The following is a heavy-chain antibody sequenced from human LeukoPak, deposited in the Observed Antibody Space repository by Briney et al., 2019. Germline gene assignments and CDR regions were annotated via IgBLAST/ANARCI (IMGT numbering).Heavy chain of an antibody. Sequence: PGGSLRLSCAASGFTLSTYYMNWVRQAPGKGLEWVSSISSSSNYIYYADSLKGRFTISRDNAKNSLYLQMNSLRAEDTAVYYCAREGPHYGDYGLDYWGQGALVTVSS. CDR3: AREGPHYGDYGLDY. V-gene: IGHV3-21*06. D-gene: IGHD4-17*01. CDR1: GFTLSTYY. J-gene: IGHJ4*02. CDR2: ISSSSNYI.